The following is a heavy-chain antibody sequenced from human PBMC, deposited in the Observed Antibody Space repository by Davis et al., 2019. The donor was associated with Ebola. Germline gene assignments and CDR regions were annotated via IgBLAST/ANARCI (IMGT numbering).Heavy chain of an antibody. CDR2: IKQDGSEK. D-gene: IGHD5-12*01. V-gene: IGHV3-7*03. Sequence: GGSLRLSCAASGFTFSNYGMNWVRQAPGKGLEWVANIKQDGSEKYYLDSVKGRFTISRDNAKNSLYLQMNSLRAEDTAVYYCARGDPRSGYDYAVLYYYYYMDVWGKGTTVTVSS. J-gene: IGHJ6*03. CDR1: GFTFSNYG. CDR3: ARGDPRSGYDYAVLYYYYYMDV.